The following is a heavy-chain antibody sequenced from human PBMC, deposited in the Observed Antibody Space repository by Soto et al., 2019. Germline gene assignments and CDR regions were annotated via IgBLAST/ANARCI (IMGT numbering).Heavy chain of an antibody. Sequence: GGSLRLSCAASGFTFSNFWMSWVRQTPGKGLEWVANLNQDASEKYYVGSVKGRFTISRDNTKNSLYLQMNSLRGEDTAVYFCASLGGPGFDDWGQGTLVTVSS. J-gene: IGHJ4*02. CDR1: GFTFSNFW. CDR2: LNQDASEK. CDR3: ASLGGPGFDD. V-gene: IGHV3-7*01.